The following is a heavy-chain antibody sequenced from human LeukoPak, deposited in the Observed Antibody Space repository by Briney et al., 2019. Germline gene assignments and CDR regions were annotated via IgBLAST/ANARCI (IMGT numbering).Heavy chain of an antibody. D-gene: IGHD1-14*01. J-gene: IGHJ4*02. CDR2: INHSGST. Sequence: SETLSLTCAVYGGSFSGYYWSWIRQPPGKGLEWIGEINHSGSTNFNPSLKSRVTISVGTSKNQFSLKLSSVTAADTAVYYCARGQPPGYWGQGTLVTVSS. CDR1: GGSFSGYY. V-gene: IGHV4-34*01. CDR3: ARGQPPGY.